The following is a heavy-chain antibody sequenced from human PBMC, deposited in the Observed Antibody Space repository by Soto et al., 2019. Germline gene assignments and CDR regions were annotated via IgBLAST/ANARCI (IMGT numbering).Heavy chain of an antibody. J-gene: IGHJ5*02. Sequence: GGSLRLSCAASGFTFSSYGMHWVRQAPGKGLEWVAVIWYDGSNKYYADSVKGRFTISRDNSKNTLYLQMNSLRAEDTAVYYCARDRFPPPDILTGYPNWFDPWGQGTLVTVSS. CDR1: GFTFSSYG. D-gene: IGHD3-9*01. CDR2: IWYDGSNK. V-gene: IGHV3-33*01. CDR3: ARDRFPPPDILTGYPNWFDP.